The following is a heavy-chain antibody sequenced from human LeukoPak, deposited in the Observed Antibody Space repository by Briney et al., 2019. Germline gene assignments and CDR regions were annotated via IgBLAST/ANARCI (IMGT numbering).Heavy chain of an antibody. D-gene: IGHD3-22*01. CDR3: ARGRYYDSSGLTPFDY. CDR1: GFTFSSYA. Sequence: GGSLRLSCAASGFTFSSYAMHWVRQAPGKGLEWVAVISYDGSNKYYADSVKGRFTISRDNSKNTLYLQMNSLRAEDTAVYYCARGRYYDSSGLTPFDYWGQGTLVTVSS. CDR2: ISYDGSNK. J-gene: IGHJ4*02. V-gene: IGHV3-30-3*01.